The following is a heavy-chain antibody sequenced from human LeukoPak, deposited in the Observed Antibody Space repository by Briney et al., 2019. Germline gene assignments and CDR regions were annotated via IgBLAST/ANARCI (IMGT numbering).Heavy chain of an antibody. Sequence: SGPTLVNPTQTLTLTCTFSGFSLSTSGVGVGWIRQPPGKGLEWIGSIYYSGSTYYNPSLKSRVTISVDMSKNQFSLKLSSVTAADTAVYYCARHSSGWPNYYYYYMDVWGKGTTVTISS. CDR2: IYYSGST. J-gene: IGHJ6*03. CDR3: ARHSSGWPNYYYYYMDV. V-gene: IGHV4-39*01. CDR1: GFSLSTSGVG. D-gene: IGHD6-19*01.